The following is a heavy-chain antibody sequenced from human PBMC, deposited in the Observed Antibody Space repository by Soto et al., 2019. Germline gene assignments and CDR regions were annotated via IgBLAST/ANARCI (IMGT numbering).Heavy chain of an antibody. J-gene: IGHJ6*02. Sequence: SETLSLTCTVSGGSISSSSYYWGWIRQPPGKGLEWIGSIFYSGSTYYNPSLKSRVTISVDTSKNQFSLKLSSVTAADTAVYYCACFFRGGSSDCLYYYGMDVWGQGTKVTAP. D-gene: IGHD3-10*01. CDR3: ACFFRGGSSDCLYYYGMDV. CDR2: IFYSGST. CDR1: GGSISSSSYY. V-gene: IGHV4-39*01.